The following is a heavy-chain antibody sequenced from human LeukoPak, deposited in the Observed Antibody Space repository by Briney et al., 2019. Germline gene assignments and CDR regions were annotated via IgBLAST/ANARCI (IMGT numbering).Heavy chain of an antibody. J-gene: IGHJ4*02. D-gene: IGHD2-2*01. CDR1: GFTFSSYS. Sequence: GGSLRLSCAASGFTFSSYSMNWVRQAPGKGLEWVSSISSSSYIYYADSVKGRFTISRDNAKNSLYLQMNSLRAEDTAVYYCARDKQYQLFGSSDYWGQGTLVTVSS. CDR3: ARDKQYQLFGSSDY. CDR2: ISSSSYI. V-gene: IGHV3-21*01.